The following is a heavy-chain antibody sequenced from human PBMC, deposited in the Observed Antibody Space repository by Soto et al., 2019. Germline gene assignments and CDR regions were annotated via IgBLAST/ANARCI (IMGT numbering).Heavy chain of an antibody. J-gene: IGHJ5*02. D-gene: IGHD3-10*01. CDR1: GFTFGQFV. CDR2: ITGSSGST. Sequence: EEQLLESGGDLVQPGGSLRLSCAASGFTFGQFVMTCVRQAPGKGLEWVSTITGSSGSTTYTESVKGRFTISRDNSKNSLYLQMNNLRADDTAIYYCAKADTGWFAPWGRGTLVTVSS. V-gene: IGHV3-23*01. CDR3: AKADTGWFAP.